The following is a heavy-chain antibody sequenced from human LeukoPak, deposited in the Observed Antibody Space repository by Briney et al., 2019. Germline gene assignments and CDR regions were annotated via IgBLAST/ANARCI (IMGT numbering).Heavy chain of an antibody. D-gene: IGHD2-21*01. V-gene: IGHV3-23*01. CDR1: GFTFSNYG. CDR3: AKRLSDARTLDH. CDR2: ISGDSRAI. J-gene: IGHJ5*02. Sequence: PAGSLRLSCVASGFTFSNYGMSWVRKPPGKGLEWVSGISGDSRAIDYAAPVKGRLTMSRDNSRNTAYLQMNSPRSDDTAVYFCAKRLSDARTLDHWGQGTLVTVSS.